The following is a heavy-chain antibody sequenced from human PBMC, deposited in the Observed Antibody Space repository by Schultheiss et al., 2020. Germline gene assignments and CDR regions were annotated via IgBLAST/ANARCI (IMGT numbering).Heavy chain of an antibody. CDR1: GGSISSGDYY. CDR3: AREGRYYGSGSYLNWFDP. V-gene: IGHV4-61*08. D-gene: IGHD3-10*01. Sequence: SETLSLTCTVSGGSISSGDYYWSWIRQHPGKGLEWIGYIYYSGSTNYDPSLKSRVTTSEDTSKNQFSLKLRSVTAAETAVYYCAREGRYYGSGSYLNWFDPWGQGTPVIVYS. CDR2: IYYSGST. J-gene: IGHJ5*02.